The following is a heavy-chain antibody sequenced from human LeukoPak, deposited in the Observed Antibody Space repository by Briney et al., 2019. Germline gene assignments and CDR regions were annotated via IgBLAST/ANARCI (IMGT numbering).Heavy chain of an antibody. CDR1: GLTVTNAW. CDR2: IASKTDGGAT. D-gene: IGHD2-15*01. J-gene: IGHJ5*02. Sequence: AGGSLRLSCSASGLTVTNAWMNWVRQAPGEGLDWVGRIASKTDGGATDYAAPVKGRFTISRDDSKNTLNLQMNSLRAEDTAVYYCAKLVVVVAATRPSNNWFDPWGQGTLVTVSS. V-gene: IGHV3-15*07. CDR3: AKLVVVVAATRPSNNWFDP.